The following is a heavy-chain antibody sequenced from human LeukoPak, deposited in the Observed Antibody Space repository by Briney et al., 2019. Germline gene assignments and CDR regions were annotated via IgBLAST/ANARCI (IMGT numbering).Heavy chain of an antibody. CDR2: IYISGTT. V-gene: IGHV4-59*01. J-gene: IGHJ4*02. CDR1: GGSISTYY. D-gene: IGHD4-17*01. CDR3: ARGSDFGDC. Sequence: PSETLSLTCTVSGGSISTYYWSWLRQPPGKGLEWIGYIYISGTTNYNPSLKSRVTMSVDTSKNQLSMKLSSVTAADTAVYYCARGSDFGDCWGQGTLVTVSS.